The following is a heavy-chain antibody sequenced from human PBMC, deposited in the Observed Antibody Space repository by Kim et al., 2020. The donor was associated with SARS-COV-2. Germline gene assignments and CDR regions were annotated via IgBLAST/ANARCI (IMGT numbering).Heavy chain of an antibody. CDR3: AKPVYYGSGGFYNYHYF. D-gene: IGHD3-10*01. CDR2: ISYDGSDE. J-gene: IGHJ4*01. CDR1: GFTFSSYV. V-gene: IGHV3-30*18. Sequence: GGSLRLSCAASGFTFSSYVMHWVRQAPGKGLEWVAVISYDGSDEYYADSVKGRFTISRDNSKNTLYLQMNSLRAEDTAVYYCAKPVYYGSGGFYNYHYF.